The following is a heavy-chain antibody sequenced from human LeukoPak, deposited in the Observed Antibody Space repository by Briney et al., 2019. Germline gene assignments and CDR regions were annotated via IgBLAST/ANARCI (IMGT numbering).Heavy chain of an antibody. D-gene: IGHD2-2*01. CDR3: ARSGCSSTSCYAEPIDY. V-gene: IGHV1-18*01. J-gene: IGHJ4*02. Sequence: GASVKVSCKASGYTFTSYGISWVRQASGQGLEWMGWISAYNGNTNYAQKLQGRVTMTTDTSTSTAYMELRSLRSDDTAVYYCARSGCSSTSCYAEPIDYWGQGTLVTVSS. CDR2: ISAYNGNT. CDR1: GYTFTSYG.